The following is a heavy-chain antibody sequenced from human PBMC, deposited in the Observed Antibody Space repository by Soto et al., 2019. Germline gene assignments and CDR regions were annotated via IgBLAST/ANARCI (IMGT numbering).Heavy chain of an antibody. CDR1: GFPFSNYA. Sequence: QVQLVESGGGVVQPGTSLRLACATSGFPFSNYAMHWVRQAPGKGLEWVAVIWSDGSTKHYGDSVKGRFIISRDNSKDTVFRQMSSLTAEDTEVYRCARVRAAWNVLGGWFDPWGQGTLVTVSS. CDR3: ARVRAAWNVLGGWFDP. V-gene: IGHV3-33*01. D-gene: IGHD1-1*01. CDR2: IWSDGSTK. J-gene: IGHJ5*02.